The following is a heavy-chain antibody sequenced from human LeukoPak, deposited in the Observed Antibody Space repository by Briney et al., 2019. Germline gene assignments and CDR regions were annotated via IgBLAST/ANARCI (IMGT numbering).Heavy chain of an antibody. D-gene: IGHD3-22*01. CDR2: IRSKVYGGTT. J-gene: IGHJ3*02. V-gene: IGHV3-49*04. CDR1: GFTFRDYA. CDR3: TRDPYYFDSSGYYHHAFDI. Sequence: GGSLRLSCTGFGFTFRDYAVSWVRQAPGKGVECLGFIRSKVYGGTTEYAASVKGRFTISRDDSKSIAYLQMNSLKTEDTAVYYCTRDPYYFDSSGYYHHAFDIWGQGTMVAVSS.